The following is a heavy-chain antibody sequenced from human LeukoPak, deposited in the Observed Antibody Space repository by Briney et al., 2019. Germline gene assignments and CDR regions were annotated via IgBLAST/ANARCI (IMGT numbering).Heavy chain of an antibody. CDR3: ARGTGSDFDY. CDR1: GFTFSSYS. D-gene: IGHD3/OR15-3a*01. Sequence: QSGGSLRLSCAASGFTFSSYSMNWVRQAPGKGLEWVSVIYSGGSTYYADSVKGRFTISRDNSKNTLYLQMNSLRAEDTAVYYCARGTGSDFDYWGQGTLVTVSS. J-gene: IGHJ4*02. V-gene: IGHV3-53*01. CDR2: IYSGGST.